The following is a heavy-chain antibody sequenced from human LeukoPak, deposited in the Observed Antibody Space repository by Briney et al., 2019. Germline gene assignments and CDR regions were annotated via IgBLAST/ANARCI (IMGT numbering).Heavy chain of an antibody. CDR1: GGSFSGYY. Sequence: SETLSLTCAVYGGSFSGYYWSWIRQPPGKGLEWIGEINHSGSTNYNPSLKSRVTISVDTSKNQFSLKLSSVTAADTAVYYCARGSTPAAMSGYYYYMDVWGKGTTVTVSS. CDR2: INHSGST. D-gene: IGHD2-2*01. J-gene: IGHJ6*03. V-gene: IGHV4-34*01. CDR3: ARGSTPAAMSGYYYYMDV.